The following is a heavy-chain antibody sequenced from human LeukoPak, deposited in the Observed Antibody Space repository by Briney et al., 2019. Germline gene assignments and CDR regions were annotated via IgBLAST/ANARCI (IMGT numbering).Heavy chain of an antibody. V-gene: IGHV3-30-3*01. CDR3: AKGDYGGNSHTFDI. Sequence: GGSLRLSCAASGFTFSSYAIHWVRQAPGKGLEWVALISFAGNSKYYADSVKGRFTISRDNSKNTLYLQMNSLGAEDTAVYFCAKGDYGGNSHTFDIWGQGTMVTVSS. J-gene: IGHJ3*02. D-gene: IGHD4-23*01. CDR2: ISFAGNSK. CDR1: GFTFSSYA.